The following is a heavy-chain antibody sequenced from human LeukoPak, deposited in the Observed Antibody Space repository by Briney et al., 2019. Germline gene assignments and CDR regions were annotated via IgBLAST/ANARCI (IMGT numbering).Heavy chain of an antibody. CDR1: GFTFSSYG. CDR3: ARWFWSSTGSYYDY. D-gene: IGHD2-2*01. V-gene: IGHV3-30*02. J-gene: IGHJ4*02. CDR2: IRYDGSNK. Sequence: GGSLRLSCTASGFTFSSYGMHWVRQAPGKGLEWVAFIRYDGSNKYYADSVKGRFTISRDNSKNTLYLQMNSLRAEDTAVYYCARWFWSSTGSYYDYRGQGTLVTVSS.